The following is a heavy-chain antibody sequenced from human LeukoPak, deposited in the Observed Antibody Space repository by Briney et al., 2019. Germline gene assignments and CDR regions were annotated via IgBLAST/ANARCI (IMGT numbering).Heavy chain of an antibody. D-gene: IGHD3-10*01. V-gene: IGHV2-70*04. Sequence: APALVKPTQTLTLTCTFSGSSRSTSRIRVNWIHQPPGKALEWLARIDWGDDKFYSTSLKTRLTLSKDTSKNQVVLTRTNMGPVVTATYYCARHYGSGSELDYWGQGTLVTVSS. CDR3: ARHYGSGSELDY. CDR1: GSSRSTSRIR. J-gene: IGHJ4*02. CDR2: IDWGDDK.